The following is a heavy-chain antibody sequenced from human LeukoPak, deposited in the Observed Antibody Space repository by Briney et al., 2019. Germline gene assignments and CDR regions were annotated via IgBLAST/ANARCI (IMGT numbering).Heavy chain of an antibody. D-gene: IGHD6-13*01. V-gene: IGHV3-7*01. J-gene: IGHJ6*03. Sequence: GGSLRLSCAASGFTFRRYWMSWVRQAPGKGLEWVANIKEDGSQKYYVGSVKGRFTISRDSAKNSLYLQMNSLRAEDKAVHYCATQGSGYSSSWFSEGYYYYYYYMDVWGKGTTVTVSS. CDR2: IKEDGSQK. CDR3: ATQGSGYSSSWFSEGYYYYYYYMDV. CDR1: GFTFRRYW.